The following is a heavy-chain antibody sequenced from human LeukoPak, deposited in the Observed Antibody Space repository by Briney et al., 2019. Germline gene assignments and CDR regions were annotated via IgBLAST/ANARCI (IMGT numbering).Heavy chain of an antibody. CDR1: GGSFSGYY. V-gene: IGHV4-34*01. CDR3: ARHLRSSYYYDSSGYYNY. D-gene: IGHD3-22*01. J-gene: IGHJ4*02. Sequence: SETLSLTCAVYGGSFSGYYWSWIRQPPGKGLEWIGEINHSGSTNYNPSLKSRVTISVDTSKNQFSLKLSSVTAADTAVYYCARHLRSSYYYDSSGYYNYWGQGTLVTVSS. CDR2: INHSGST.